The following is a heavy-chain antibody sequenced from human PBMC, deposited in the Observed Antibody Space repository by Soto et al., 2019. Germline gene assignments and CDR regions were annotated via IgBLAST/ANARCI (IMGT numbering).Heavy chain of an antibody. Sequence: GGSLRLSCAASGFTFSSYAMSWVRQAPGKGLEWVSAISGGGGSTYYADSVKGRFTISRDNSKNTLYLQMNSLRAEDTAVYYCAKVYGDYTYYYYGMDVWGQGTTVTVS. CDR2: ISGGGGST. CDR1: GFTFSSYA. D-gene: IGHD4-17*01. J-gene: IGHJ6*02. CDR3: AKVYGDYTYYYYGMDV. V-gene: IGHV3-23*01.